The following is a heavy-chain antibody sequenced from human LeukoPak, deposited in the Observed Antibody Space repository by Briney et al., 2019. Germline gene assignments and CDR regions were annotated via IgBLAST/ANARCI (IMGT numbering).Heavy chain of an antibody. J-gene: IGHJ3*02. D-gene: IGHD5-24*01. CDR2: ITGSGGNT. CDR3: ARERNGYNWDDAFDI. V-gene: IGHV3-23*01. Sequence: GGSLRLSCAASGFSFSSYAMSWVRQAPGKGLEWVSVITGSGGNTYYADSVEDRFTISRDNSKNTLYLQMNSLRAEDTAVYYCARERNGYNWDDAFDIWGQGTMVTVSS. CDR1: GFSFSSYA.